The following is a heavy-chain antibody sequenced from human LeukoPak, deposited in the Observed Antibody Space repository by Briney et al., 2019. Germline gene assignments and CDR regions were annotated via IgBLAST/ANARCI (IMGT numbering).Heavy chain of an antibody. J-gene: IGHJ5*02. CDR3: AREVDSSSWYGGNWFDP. CDR2: INPNSGGT. D-gene: IGHD6-13*01. V-gene: IGHV1-2*04. Sequence: ASVKVSCKASGYTFTGYYMHWVRQAPGQGLEWMGWINPNSGGTNYAQKFQGWVTMTRDTSISTAYMELSRLRSDDTAVYHCAREVDSSSWYGGNWFDPWGQGTLVTVSS. CDR1: GYTFTGYY.